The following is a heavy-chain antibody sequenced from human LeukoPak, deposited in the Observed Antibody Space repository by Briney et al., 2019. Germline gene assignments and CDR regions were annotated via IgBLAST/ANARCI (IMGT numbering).Heavy chain of an antibody. CDR2: IDSNGNT. CDR3: ARGGVIWSWGY. J-gene: IGHJ4*02. CDR1: GLSGDTITSSNNC. D-gene: IGHD3-10*01. V-gene: IGHV4-39*01. Sequence: PSETLSLTCTVSGLSGDTITSSNNCWGWIRQPPGKGLEWIGSIDSNGNTYYNPSLKSRVTIAVETSNNQFSLKLTSVTAADTAVYYCARGGVIWSWGYWGRGALVTVSS.